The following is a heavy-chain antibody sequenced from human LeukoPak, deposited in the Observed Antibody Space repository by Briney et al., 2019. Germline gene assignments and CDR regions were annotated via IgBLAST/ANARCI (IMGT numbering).Heavy chain of an antibody. V-gene: IGHV3-30-3*01. CDR1: RFTFSTHG. J-gene: IGHJ3*01. CDR3: ARAYSGSFYEAFDF. CDR2: ISYHGSNK. Sequence: GGSLRLSCAASRFTFSTHGMHWVRQAPGMGPEWVAVISYHGSNKHYADSVKGRFTISRDNSKNSLYLQMHSLRPEDTAVYYCARAYSGSFYEAFDFWGQGTMVTVSS. D-gene: IGHD1-26*01.